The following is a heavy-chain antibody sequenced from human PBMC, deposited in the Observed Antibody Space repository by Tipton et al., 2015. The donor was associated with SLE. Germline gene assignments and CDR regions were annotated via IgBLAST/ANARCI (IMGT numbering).Heavy chain of an antibody. V-gene: IGHV3-7*03. CDR2: IKQDGSEK. CDR1: SSTSYY. J-gene: IGHJ6*02. D-gene: IGHD6-25*01. Sequence: SSTSYYWGWIRQPPGKGLEWVANIKQDGSEKYYVDSVKGRFTISRDNAKNSLYLQMNSLRAEDTAVYYCARDFVGYWSYGMDVWGQGTTVTVSS. CDR3: ARDFVGYWSYGMDV.